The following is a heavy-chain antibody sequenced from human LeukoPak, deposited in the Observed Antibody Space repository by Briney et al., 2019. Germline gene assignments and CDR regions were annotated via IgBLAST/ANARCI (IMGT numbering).Heavy chain of an antibody. D-gene: IGHD2-15*01. CDR3: ARDRGPDCSGGSCWDY. V-gene: IGHV4-30-2*01. CDR2: IYHSGST. CDR1: GGSISSGGYS. J-gene: IGHJ4*02. Sequence: SQTLSLTCAVSGGSISSGGYSWSWIRQPPGKGLEWIGYIYHSGSTNYNPSLKSRVTISVDTSKNQFSLKLSSVTAADTAVYYCARDRGPDCSGGSCWDYWGQGTQVTVSS.